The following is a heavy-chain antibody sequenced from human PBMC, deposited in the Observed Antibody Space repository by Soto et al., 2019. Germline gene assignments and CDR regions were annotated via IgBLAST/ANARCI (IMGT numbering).Heavy chain of an antibody. Sequence: TLSLTCTGSGGSISSGTHYWTWICQHPGKGLEWIGYIHYSGTTLSNPSLRSRVTISVDRSKDQFSLNLSSVTAADTAVYYCARDSPVAGTSSFHSRGPGALVT. CDR1: GGSISSGTHY. J-gene: IGHJ4*02. D-gene: IGHD6-19*01. CDR2: IHYSGTT. CDR3: ARDSPVAGTSSFHS. V-gene: IGHV4-31*03.